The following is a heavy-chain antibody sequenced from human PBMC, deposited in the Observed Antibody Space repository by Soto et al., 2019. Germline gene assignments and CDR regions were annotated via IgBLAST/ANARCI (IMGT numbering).Heavy chain of an antibody. CDR1: WGKSVDSGDC. J-gene: IGHJ5*01. CDR3: ARQRHSVVHQGHCIVSGPRFLSRDS. V-gene: IGHV4-39*01. D-gene: IGHD2-21*02. CDR2: IYYSGST. Sequence: SQPIPVSYTVTWGKSVDSGDCWGWIRQPPGKGLEWIGSIYYSGSTYNNPSLRSRVSMSIDTSKDQFSLKLKSVTAADTALYFSARQRHSVVHQGHCIVSGPRFLSRDS.